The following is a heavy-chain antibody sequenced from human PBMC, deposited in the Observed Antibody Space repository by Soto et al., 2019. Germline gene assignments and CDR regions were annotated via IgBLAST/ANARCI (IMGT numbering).Heavy chain of an antibody. Sequence: VASVKVSCKASGGTFSSYAISWVRQAPGQGLEWMGAIIPIFGTANYAQKFQGRVTITADKSTSTAYMELSSLRSEDTAVYYCAREYYYYGMDVWGQGTTVTVSS. V-gene: IGHV1-69*06. CDR1: GGTFSSYA. CDR2: IIPIFGTA. J-gene: IGHJ6*02. CDR3: AREYYYYGMDV.